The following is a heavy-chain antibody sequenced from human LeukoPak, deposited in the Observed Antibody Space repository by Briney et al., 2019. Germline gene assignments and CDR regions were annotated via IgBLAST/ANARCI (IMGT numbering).Heavy chain of an antibody. D-gene: IGHD1-20*01. CDR1: GGTFSSYA. CDR3: ASQPYNWNDGSRVFDY. V-gene: IGHV1-69*05. Sequence: SVKVSCKASGGTFSSYAISWVRQAPGQGLEWMGGIIPIFGTANYAQKFQGRVTITTDESTSTAYMELSSLRSEDTAVYYRASQPYNWNDGSRVFDYWGQGTLVTVSS. J-gene: IGHJ4*02. CDR2: IIPIFGTA.